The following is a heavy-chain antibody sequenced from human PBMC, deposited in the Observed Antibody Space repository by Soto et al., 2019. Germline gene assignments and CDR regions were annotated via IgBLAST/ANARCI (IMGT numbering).Heavy chain of an antibody. J-gene: IGHJ6*03. CDR2: ISAYNGNT. D-gene: IGHD3-3*01. CDR3: ATSYFDFWSGYTSQGYYYMDV. V-gene: IGHV1-18*01. CDR1: GYTFTSYG. Sequence: ASVKVSCKASGYTFTSYGISWVRQAPGQGLEWMGWISAYNGNTNYAQKLQGRVTMTTDTSTSTAYMELGSLRSDDTDVYYCATSYFDFWSGYTSQGYYYMDVWGKGTTVTVSS.